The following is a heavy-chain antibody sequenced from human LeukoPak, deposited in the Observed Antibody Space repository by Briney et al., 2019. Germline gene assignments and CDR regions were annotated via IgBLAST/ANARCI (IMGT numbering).Heavy chain of an antibody. J-gene: IGHJ4*02. CDR2: ISGSGSTT. CDR3: AKEGLRFFDF. CDR1: GFSFSNSF. V-gene: IGHV3-23*01. Sequence: GGSLTLSCAASGFSFSNSFMSWVRQAPGKGLEGVSGISGSGSTTKYADSVKGRLTISRDNSKRTLYLQMNSLRSEDTAVYYCAKEGLRFFDFWGQGTLVTVSS. D-gene: IGHD5-12*01.